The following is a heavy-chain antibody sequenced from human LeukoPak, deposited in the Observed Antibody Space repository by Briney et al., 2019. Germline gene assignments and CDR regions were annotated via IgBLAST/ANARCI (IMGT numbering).Heavy chain of an antibody. CDR1: GGSISGYY. Sequence: PSETLSLTCTVSGGSISGYYCNWIRQPPGKGLEWIGYIRYTGSTNYNPSLKGRVSVSADTSKNQFSLKLNSVTAADTAVYYCATGGGWLPDYWGRGTLVTVSS. V-gene: IGHV4-59*01. D-gene: IGHD5-24*01. CDR3: ATGGGWLPDY. J-gene: IGHJ4*02. CDR2: IRYTGST.